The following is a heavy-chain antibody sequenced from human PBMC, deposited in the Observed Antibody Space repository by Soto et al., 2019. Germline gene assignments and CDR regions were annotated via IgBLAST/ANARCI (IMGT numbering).Heavy chain of an antibody. CDR2: IIPIFGTA. CDR1: GGTFSSYA. J-gene: IGHJ5*02. D-gene: IGHD3-3*01. CDR3: ASGGGILERSYNCFDP. V-gene: IGHV1-69*06. Sequence: SVKVSCKASGGTFSSYAISWVRQAPGQGLEWMGGIIPIFGTANYAQKFQGRVTITADKSTSTAYMELSSLRSEDTAVYYCASGGGILERSYNCFDPWGQGTLVTVSS.